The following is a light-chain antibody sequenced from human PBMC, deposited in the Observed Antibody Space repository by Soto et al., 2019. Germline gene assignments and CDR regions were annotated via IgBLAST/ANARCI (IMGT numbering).Light chain of an antibody. CDR1: QSVSSNY. J-gene: IGKJ1*01. V-gene: IGKV3-20*01. CDR2: GAS. CDR3: QQYGGSSWT. Sequence: ENVLTQSPGTLSLSPGERATLSCRASQSVSSNYLAWYQQKPGQAPRLLIYGASSRPTGIPDRFSGSGSGTDFTLTISRLEPADFAVYYCQQYGGSSWTFGQGTKVEIK.